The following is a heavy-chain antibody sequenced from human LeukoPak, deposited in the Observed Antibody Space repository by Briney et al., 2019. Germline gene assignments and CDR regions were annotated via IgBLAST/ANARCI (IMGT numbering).Heavy chain of an antibody. D-gene: IGHD3-22*01. CDR1: GFTFSSYA. J-gene: IGHJ1*01. CDR3: AKRDYYDSSGFSPLFQH. V-gene: IGHV3-23*01. CDR2: ISGDAANT. Sequence: PGGSLRLSCAASGFTFSSYAMSWVRQAPGKGLEWVSAISGDAANTFYADSVKGRFTVSRDNSQNILYLQLSNLRAEDTAVYYCAKRDYYDSSGFSPLFQHWGPGTLVTVSS.